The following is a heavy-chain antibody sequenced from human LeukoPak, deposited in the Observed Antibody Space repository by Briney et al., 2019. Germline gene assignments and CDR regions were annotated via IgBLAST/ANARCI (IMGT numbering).Heavy chain of an antibody. CDR1: GGSFSGYY. D-gene: IGHD6-19*01. V-gene: IGHV4-34*01. CDR2: INHSGST. CDR3: AKDPSSGWEIDY. Sequence: SETLSLTCAVYGGSFSGYYWSWIRQPPGKGLEWIGEINHSGSTNYNPSLKSRVTISVDTSKNQFSLKLSSVTAADTAVYYCAKDPSSGWEIDYWGQGTLVTVSS. J-gene: IGHJ4*02.